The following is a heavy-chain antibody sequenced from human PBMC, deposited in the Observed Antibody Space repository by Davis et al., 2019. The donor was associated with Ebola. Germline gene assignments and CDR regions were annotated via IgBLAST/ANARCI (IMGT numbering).Heavy chain of an antibody. J-gene: IGHJ4*02. Sequence: HSQTLSLTCAISGDSVSSNSGAWNWLRQSPSRGLEWLGRTYYRSKWYNDYAVSVKSRITVNPDTSKNQFSLQLDSVTPEDTAVYYCARGWLRSGLDYWGQGILVTVSS. D-gene: IGHD3-22*01. CDR1: GDSVSSNSGA. CDR2: TYYRSKWYN. CDR3: ARGWLRSGLDY. V-gene: IGHV6-1*01.